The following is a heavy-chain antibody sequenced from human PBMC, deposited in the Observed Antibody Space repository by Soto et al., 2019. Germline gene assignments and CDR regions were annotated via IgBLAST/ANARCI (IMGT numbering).Heavy chain of an antibody. Sequence: QVQLVESGGGVVQPGRSLRLSCAASGFTFSSYGMHWVRQAPGKGLEWVAVISYDGSNKYYADSVKGRFTISRDNSKTTLYLQMNSLRAEDTAVSYCAKPPAAGLDYWGQGTLVTVSS. D-gene: IGHD6-13*01. V-gene: IGHV3-30*18. CDR3: AKPPAAGLDY. J-gene: IGHJ4*02. CDR2: ISYDGSNK. CDR1: GFTFSSYG.